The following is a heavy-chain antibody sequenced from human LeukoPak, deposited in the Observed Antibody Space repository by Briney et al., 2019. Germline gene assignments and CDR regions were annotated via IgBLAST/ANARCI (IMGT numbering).Heavy chain of an antibody. D-gene: IGHD3-3*01. CDR2: INPSGGST. CDR3: ARGAHYDFWSGYLVGYYFDY. V-gene: IGHV1-46*01. J-gene: IGHJ4*02. CDR1: GYTFTSYY. Sequence: ASVKVSCKASGYTFTSYYMHWVRRAPGQGLEWMGIINPSGGSTSYAQKFQGRVTMTRDTSTSTVYMELSSLGSGDTAVYYCARGAHYDFWSGYLVGYYFDYWGQGTLVTVSS.